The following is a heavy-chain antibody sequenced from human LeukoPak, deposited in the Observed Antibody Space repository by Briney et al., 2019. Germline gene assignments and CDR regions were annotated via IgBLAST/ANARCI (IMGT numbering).Heavy chain of an antibody. CDR3: ARDVLGTLPFDY. J-gene: IGHJ4*02. Sequence: GGSLRLSCAASGFTFSSYGMHWVRQAPGKGLEWVAVLSYDGRNKYYADSVKGRFTISRDDAKNSLYLQMNSLRVEDTAVYYCARDVLGTLPFDYWGQGTLVTVSS. V-gene: IGHV3-30*03. CDR1: GFTFSSYG. D-gene: IGHD3-3*02. CDR2: LSYDGRNK.